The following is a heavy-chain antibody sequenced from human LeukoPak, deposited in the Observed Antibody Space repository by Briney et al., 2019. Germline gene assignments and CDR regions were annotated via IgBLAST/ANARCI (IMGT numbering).Heavy chain of an antibody. CDR2: IYYSGST. CDR3: ARGLGTIAARGFDY. Sequence: SETLSLTCTVSGGSISSYYWSWIRQPPGKGLEWIGYIYYSGSTNYNPSLKSRVTISVDTSKNQFSLKLTSVTAADAAVYYCARGLGTIAARGFDYWGQGTLVTVSS. CDR1: GGSISSYY. D-gene: IGHD6-6*01. J-gene: IGHJ4*02. V-gene: IGHV4-59*01.